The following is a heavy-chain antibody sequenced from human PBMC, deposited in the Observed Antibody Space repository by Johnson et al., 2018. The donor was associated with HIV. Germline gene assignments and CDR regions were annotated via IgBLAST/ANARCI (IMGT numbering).Heavy chain of an antibody. J-gene: IGHJ3*02. CDR1: GFTFDDYA. D-gene: IGHD3-16*02. V-gene: IGHV3-9*01. Sequence: VHLVESGGGLVQPGWSLRLSCAASGFTFDDYAMHWVRQAPGKGLEWVSGISWNSGSIGYADSVKGRFTISRDNSKNTLYLQMNSLRAEDTALYYCARGVIGEGATGGAFDIWGQGTMVTVSS. CDR3: ARGVIGEGATGGAFDI. CDR2: ISWNSGSI.